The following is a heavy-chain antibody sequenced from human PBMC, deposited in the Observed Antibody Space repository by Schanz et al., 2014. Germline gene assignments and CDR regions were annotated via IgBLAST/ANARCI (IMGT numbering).Heavy chain of an antibody. Sequence: VYLVESGGALVQPGKSLRLSCAASGFTFDDFGMHWVRQAPGKGLEKVAAISTDGTNTYYAASVRGRFTISRDNSKNTVYLQMDSLRSEDTAVYYCTRDRGALVTHNDALNLWGQGTMVSVSS. D-gene: IGHD2-8*02. J-gene: IGHJ3*01. CDR3: TRDRGALVTHNDALNL. CDR1: GFTFDDFG. V-gene: IGHV3-30*03. CDR2: ISTDGTNT.